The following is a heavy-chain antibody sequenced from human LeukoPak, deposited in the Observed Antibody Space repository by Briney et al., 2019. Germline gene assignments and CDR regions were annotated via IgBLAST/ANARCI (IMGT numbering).Heavy chain of an antibody. CDR3: ARFRGTYYYDSSEDYFDY. D-gene: IGHD3-22*01. J-gene: IGHJ4*02. CDR2: INWNGGST. CDR1: GFTFDDYG. Sequence: PGGSLRLSCAASGFTFDDYGMSWVRQAPGKGLEWVSAINWNGGSTGYADSVKGRFTISRDNAKNSLYLQMNSLRAEDTAVYYCARFRGTYYYDSSEDYFDYWGQGTLVTVSS. V-gene: IGHV3-20*04.